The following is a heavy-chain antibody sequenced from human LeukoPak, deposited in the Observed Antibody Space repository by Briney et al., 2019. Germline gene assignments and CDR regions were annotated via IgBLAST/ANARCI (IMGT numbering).Heavy chain of an antibody. D-gene: IGHD3-22*01. CDR3: AKGSSGYFVDL. V-gene: IGHV3-23*01. J-gene: IGHJ5*02. CDR1: GFILNIYG. Sequence: GGPLSLFCAACGFILNIYGLIWVRQAPGKGVEWVSAISNYGGGTNYADFVKGRFTISRDNSKNTLFLQMNSLRAEDTALYYCAKGSSGYFVDLWGQGSLVTISS. CDR2: ISNYGGGT.